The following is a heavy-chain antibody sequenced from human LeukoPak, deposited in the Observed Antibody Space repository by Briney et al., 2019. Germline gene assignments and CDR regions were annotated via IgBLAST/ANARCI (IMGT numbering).Heavy chain of an antibody. CDR2: INWNGGRT. J-gene: IGHJ4*02. CDR1: GFTFSSYW. Sequence: GGSLRLSCAASGFTFSSYWMHWVRQAPGKGLEWVSGINWNGGRTGYADSVKGRFTISRDNAKNSLYLQMNSLRAEDTALYYCARDYDYGDYPGYWGQGTLVTVSS. V-gene: IGHV3-20*04. CDR3: ARDYDYGDYPGY. D-gene: IGHD4-17*01.